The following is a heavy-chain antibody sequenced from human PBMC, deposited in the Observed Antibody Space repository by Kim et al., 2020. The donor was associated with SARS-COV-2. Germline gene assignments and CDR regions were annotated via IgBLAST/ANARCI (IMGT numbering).Heavy chain of an antibody. J-gene: IGHJ6*02. D-gene: IGHD2-2*01. V-gene: IGHV1-3*01. CDR3: ARDLIGYCSSTSCYHTMVRGDGMDV. CDR1: GYTFTSYA. CDR2: INAGNGNT. Sequence: ASVKVSCKASGYTFTSYAMHWVRQAPGQRLEWMGWINAGNGNTKYSQKFQGRVTITRDTSASTAYMELSSLRSEDTAVYYCARDLIGYCSSTSCYHTMVRGDGMDVWGQGTTVTVSS.